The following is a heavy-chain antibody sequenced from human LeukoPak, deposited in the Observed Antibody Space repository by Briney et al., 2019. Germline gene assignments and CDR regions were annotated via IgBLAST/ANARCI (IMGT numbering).Heavy chain of an antibody. CDR3: ARVKARATMGVYFDY. CDR1: GGSISSSNW. CDR2: IYHSGST. J-gene: IGHJ4*02. V-gene: IGHV4-4*02. Sequence: SGTLSLTCAVSGGSISSSNWWSWVRRPPGKGLEWIGEIYHSGSTNYNPSLKSRVTISVDKSENQFSLKLSSVTAADTAVYYCARVKARATMGVYFDYWGQGTLVTVSS. D-gene: IGHD3-16*01.